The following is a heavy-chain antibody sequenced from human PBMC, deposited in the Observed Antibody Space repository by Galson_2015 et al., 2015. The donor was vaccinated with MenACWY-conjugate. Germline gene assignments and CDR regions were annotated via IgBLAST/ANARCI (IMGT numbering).Heavy chain of an antibody. V-gene: IGHV3-23*01. D-gene: IGHD1-26*01. CDR2: ISGSGGST. J-gene: IGHJ3*02. CDR3: ANIGGGSYYHDAFEI. Sequence: SLRLSCAASGFTFSSYAMSWVRQAPGKGLEWVSAISGSGGSTYYADSVKGRFTISRDNSKNTLYLQMNSLRAEDTAVYYCANIGGGSYYHDAFEIWGQGTMVTVSS. CDR1: GFTFSSYA.